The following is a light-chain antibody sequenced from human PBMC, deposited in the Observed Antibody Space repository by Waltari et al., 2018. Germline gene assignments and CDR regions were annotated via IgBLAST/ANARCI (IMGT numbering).Light chain of an antibody. J-gene: IGLJ3*02. CDR3: CSYAGSYAWV. CDR1: SSDVGGYNY. V-gene: IGLV2-11*01. Sequence: QSALTQPRSVSGSPGQSVTISCTGTSSDVGGYNYVSWYQQHPGKAPKLMISDVSKRPSGVSDRCSGSKSGNAASLTSSGLQAEDDADYYCCSYAGSYAWVFGGGTKLTVL. CDR2: DVS.